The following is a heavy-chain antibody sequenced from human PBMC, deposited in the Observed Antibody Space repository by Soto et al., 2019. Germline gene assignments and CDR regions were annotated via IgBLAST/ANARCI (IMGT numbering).Heavy chain of an antibody. Sequence: SGPTLVNPTQTLTLTCTFSGFSLSTNEVGVGWIRQPPGKALEWLAIIYWDDDKRYSPLLKTRLTVTKDTSKNQVVLTLTNMGAVDTGTYYCARLKDLSLTFEYWGQGSLVTSPQ. J-gene: IGHJ4*02. CDR1: GFSLSTNEVG. CDR2: IYWDDDK. V-gene: IGHV2-5*02. CDR3: ARLKDLSLTFEY. D-gene: IGHD3-10*01.